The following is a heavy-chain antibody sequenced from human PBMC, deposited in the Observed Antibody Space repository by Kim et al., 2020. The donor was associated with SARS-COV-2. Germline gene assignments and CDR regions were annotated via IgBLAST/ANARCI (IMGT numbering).Heavy chain of an antibody. Sequence: GGSLRLSCAASGFTVSSNYMSWVRQAPGNGLEWVSVIYSGGSTYYADSVKGRFTISRDNSKNTLYLQMNSLRAEDTAVYYCARERITMVRGVIQVGWFDPRGQGTLVTVSS. CDR1: GFTVSSNY. D-gene: IGHD3-10*01. J-gene: IGHJ5*02. CDR3: ARERITMVRGVIQVGWFDP. V-gene: IGHV3-53*01. CDR2: IYSGGST.